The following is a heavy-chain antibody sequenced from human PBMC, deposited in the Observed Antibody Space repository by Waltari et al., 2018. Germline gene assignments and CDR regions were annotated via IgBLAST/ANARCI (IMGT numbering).Heavy chain of an antibody. V-gene: IGHV3-21*01. Sequence: EVQLVESGGGLVKPGGSLRLACAGSGFTFRSYSMNWVRQAPGKGLEWVSSITSRSSYINYADSVKGRFTISRDNSKNSVYLQMNSLGAEDTAVYYCARLESSYGMDIWGQGTTVTVSS. J-gene: IGHJ6*02. CDR1: GFTFRSYS. D-gene: IGHD1-1*01. CDR3: ARLESSYGMDI. CDR2: ITSRSSYI.